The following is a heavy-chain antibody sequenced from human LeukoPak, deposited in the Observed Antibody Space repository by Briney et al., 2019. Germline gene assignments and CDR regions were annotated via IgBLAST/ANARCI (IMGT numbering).Heavy chain of an antibody. J-gene: IGHJ4*02. CDR1: GYTFTDYY. CDR2: VDPEDGGT. Sequence: ATVKISCKVSGYTFTDYYMHWVQQAPGKGLEWMGLVDPEDGGTIYAEKFQGRVTITADTSTDTAYMELSSPRSEDTAVYYCATDLGQLLWFGERYWGQGTLSPSPQ. CDR3: ATDLGQLLWFGERY. D-gene: IGHD3-10*01. V-gene: IGHV1-69-2*01.